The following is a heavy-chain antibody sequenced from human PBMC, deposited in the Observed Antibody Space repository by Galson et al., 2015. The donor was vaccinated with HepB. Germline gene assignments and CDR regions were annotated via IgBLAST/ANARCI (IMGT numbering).Heavy chain of an antibody. CDR3: TRGSSASSRSGDFDF. D-gene: IGHD6-6*01. Sequence: SVKVSCKASGGTFSTYSISWVRRAPGQGLEWMGRIIPVFATSDYAQTFQDRVTITADESTNTAHMELRSLRSEDTAVYYCTRGSSASSRSGDFDFWGQGTLVTVSS. V-gene: IGHV1-69*13. CDR1: GGTFSTYS. CDR2: IIPVFATS. J-gene: IGHJ4*02.